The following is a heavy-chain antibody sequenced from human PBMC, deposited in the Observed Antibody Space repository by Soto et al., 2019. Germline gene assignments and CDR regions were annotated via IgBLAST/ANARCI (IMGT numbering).Heavy chain of an antibody. D-gene: IGHD6-19*01. CDR1: GFTFSSYA. Sequence: EVQLLESGGGMVQPGGSLRLSCAASGFTFSSYAMSWVRQAPGKGLEWVSAISGSGGSTYYADSVKGRFTISRDNSKNTLYLQMNSLRAEDTAVYYCAKEEMSIAVAGTWFDYWGQGTLVIVSS. J-gene: IGHJ4*02. CDR3: AKEEMSIAVAGTWFDY. CDR2: ISGSGGST. V-gene: IGHV3-23*01.